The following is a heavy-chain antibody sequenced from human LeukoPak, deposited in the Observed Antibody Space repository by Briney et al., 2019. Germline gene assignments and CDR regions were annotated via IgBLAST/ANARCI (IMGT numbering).Heavy chain of an antibody. CDR1: GGSISSGDYY. CDR3: AKDLNSGSPYYFDY. J-gene: IGHJ4*02. CDR2: ISDSGGSS. D-gene: IGHD1-26*01. V-gene: IGHV3-23*01. Sequence: LSLTCTVSGGSISSGDYYWSWIRQPPGKGLEWVSAISDSGGSSYYADSVKGRFTISRDNSKNTLYLQMNSLRAEDTAVYYCAKDLNSGSPYYFDYWGQGNLVTVSS.